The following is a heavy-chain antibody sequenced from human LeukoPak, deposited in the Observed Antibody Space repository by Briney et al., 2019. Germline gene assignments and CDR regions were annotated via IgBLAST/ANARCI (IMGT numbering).Heavy chain of an antibody. CDR3: ARHSGSQGYAFDI. V-gene: IGHV3-7*01. Sequence: PGGSLRLSCVGSGFTYSSYWMSWVRQAPGKGLEWAANIKQDGSQKYYVDPVKGRFTISRDNAKNSLYLQMNSLRAEDTAVYYCARHSGSQGYAFDIWGQGTMVTVSS. CDR1: GFTYSSYW. D-gene: IGHD1-26*01. CDR2: IKQDGSQK. J-gene: IGHJ3*02.